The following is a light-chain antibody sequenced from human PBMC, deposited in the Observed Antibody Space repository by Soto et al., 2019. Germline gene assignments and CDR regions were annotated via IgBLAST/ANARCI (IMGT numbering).Light chain of an antibody. Sequence: EIVLTQSPGTLSLSPGERATLSCRASQSVSSSYLASYQQKPGQAPRLLIYRTSNRATGIPDRFSGSGSGTDFTLTISRLEPEDFAVYWCQQYDSSPRTFGQGTKVEIK. J-gene: IGKJ1*01. CDR1: QSVSSSY. V-gene: IGKV3-20*01. CDR3: QQYDSSPRT. CDR2: RTS.